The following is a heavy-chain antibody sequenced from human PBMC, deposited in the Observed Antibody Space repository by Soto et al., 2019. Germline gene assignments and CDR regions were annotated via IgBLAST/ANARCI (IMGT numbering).Heavy chain of an antibody. Sequence: ASVDVSCKASGYRFNSHDINWVRLAPGQGLEWMGLINPNNGDTGYAQKFQGRVTMTRSTSISTAYMELKNLRPEDTAVYFCARVTEDCTATVCHVAGYNWFDPWGQGTLVTVSS. CDR3: ARVTEDCTATVCHVAGYNWFDP. V-gene: IGHV1-8*01. CDR2: INPNNGDT. CDR1: GYRFNSHD. J-gene: IGHJ5*02. D-gene: IGHD2-8*02.